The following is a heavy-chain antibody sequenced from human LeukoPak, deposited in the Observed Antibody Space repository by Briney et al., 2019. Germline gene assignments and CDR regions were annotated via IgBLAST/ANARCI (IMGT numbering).Heavy chain of an antibody. CDR3: ARGLSAHGSGSYYPWGYYYYMDV. Sequence: KPSETLSLTCTVSGGSISSYYWSWIRQPPGKGLEWIGYIYYSGSTNYNPSLKSRVTISVDTSKNQFSLKLSSVTAADTAVYYCARGLSAHGSGSYYPWGYYYYMDVWGKGTTVTISS. V-gene: IGHV4-59*01. CDR2: IYYSGST. J-gene: IGHJ6*03. CDR1: GGSISSYY. D-gene: IGHD3-10*01.